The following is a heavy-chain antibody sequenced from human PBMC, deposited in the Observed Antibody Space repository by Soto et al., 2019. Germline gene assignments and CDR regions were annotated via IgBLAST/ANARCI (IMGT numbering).Heavy chain of an antibody. CDR2: VYHTGDT. Sequence: KPSETLSLTCGVSGGTVASSHWWSWVRQSPGGGLEWIGNVYHTGDTNLNPSFQSRVTISEDKSNNQFSLRLNSLTAADTAVYFCAREIVTAGGNNYFDPWGPGTLVTVSS. CDR1: GGTVASSHW. V-gene: IGHV4-4*02. D-gene: IGHD2-21*02. J-gene: IGHJ5*02. CDR3: AREIVTAGGNNYFDP.